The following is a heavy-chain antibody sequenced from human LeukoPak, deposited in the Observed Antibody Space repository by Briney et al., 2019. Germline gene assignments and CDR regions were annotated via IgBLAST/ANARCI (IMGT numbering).Heavy chain of an antibody. CDR1: GFSFDDYA. J-gene: IGHJ3*01. D-gene: IGHD6-13*01. Sequence: PGGSVRLSCAASGFSFDDYAMHGVRQGPGKGLEWVSGITWNGGTMAYAASVKGRFTISGDNAKNSLYLQMDSLISDDTAFYYCAKDRSSSTWHDTFDVWGQGILVTVSS. CDR3: AKDRSSSTWHDTFDV. CDR2: ITWNGGTM. V-gene: IGHV3-9*01.